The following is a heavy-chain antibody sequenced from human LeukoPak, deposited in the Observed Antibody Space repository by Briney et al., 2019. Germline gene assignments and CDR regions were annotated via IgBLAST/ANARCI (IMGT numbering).Heavy chain of an antibody. Sequence: PGGSLRLSCAASGFIFTNYFMSWVRQAPGKGLEWVASIKHDGSKKYYVDSVRGRFTISRDNTMNSLYLQMSGLRAEDTAVYYCATDRGWRTSGYYLYYFEYWGQGTLVTYSS. CDR3: ATDRGWRTSGYYLYYFEY. CDR1: GFIFTNYF. CDR2: IKHDGSKK. V-gene: IGHV3-7*01. D-gene: IGHD3-3*01. J-gene: IGHJ4*02.